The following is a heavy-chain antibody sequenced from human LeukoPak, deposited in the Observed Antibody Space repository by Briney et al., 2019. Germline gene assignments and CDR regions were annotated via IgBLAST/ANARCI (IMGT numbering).Heavy chain of an antibody. CDR3: AREGVAGTLSGY. CDR2: FDNSGST. D-gene: IGHD6-19*01. Sequence: SETLSLTCAVYGGSFSGYYWSWIRQPPGKGLEWIGSFDNSGSTYYNPSLKSRVTISVDTSKDQFSLKLTSVTAADTAVYYCAREGVAGTLSGYWGQGTLVTVSS. V-gene: IGHV4-34*01. J-gene: IGHJ4*02. CDR1: GGSFSGYY.